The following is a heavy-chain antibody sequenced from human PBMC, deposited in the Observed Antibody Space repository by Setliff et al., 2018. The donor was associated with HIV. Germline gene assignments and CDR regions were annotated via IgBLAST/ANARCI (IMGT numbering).Heavy chain of an antibody. CDR3: TRHRGPPWDAFDI. V-gene: IGHV4-59*08. Sequence: PSETLSLTCTVSGGSMSTYYWGWIRQPPGKGLEWIGYIYTSGSTNYNPSLRSRVTISVDTSKNHFSLRLGSVTAADTAVYYCTRHRGPPWDAFDIWGQGTMVTVSS. CDR2: IYTSGST. CDR1: GGSMSTYY. J-gene: IGHJ3*02.